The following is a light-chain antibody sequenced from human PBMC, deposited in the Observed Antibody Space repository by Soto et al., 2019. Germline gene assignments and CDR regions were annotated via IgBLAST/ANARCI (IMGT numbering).Light chain of an antibody. CDR3: QAWDSSSAIYV. J-gene: IGLJ1*01. Sequence: SYELTQPPSVSVSPGQTASITCSGDKLGDKYACWYQQKPGQSPVLVIYQDTKRPSGIPERFSGSNSGNTATLTISGTQAMDEADYYCQAWDSSSAIYVFGTGTKVTVL. CDR1: KLGDKY. V-gene: IGLV3-1*01. CDR2: QDT.